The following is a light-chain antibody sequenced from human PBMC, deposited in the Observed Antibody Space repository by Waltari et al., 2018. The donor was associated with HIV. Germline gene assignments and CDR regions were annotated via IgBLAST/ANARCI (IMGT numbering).Light chain of an antibody. Sequence: DIVMTHSPDSLAVSLGERATINCKSSQSVLYSSNNKNYLAWYQQKPGQPPKLLIYWASTRESGVPDRFSGSGSGTDFTLTISSLQAEDVALYYCQQYYDTPLTFGGGTKVEIK. CDR2: WAS. J-gene: IGKJ4*01. V-gene: IGKV4-1*01. CDR1: QSVLYSSNNKNY. CDR3: QQYYDTPLT.